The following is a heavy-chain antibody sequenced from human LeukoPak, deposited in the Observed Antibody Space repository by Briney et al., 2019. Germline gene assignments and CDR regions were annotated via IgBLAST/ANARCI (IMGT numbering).Heavy chain of an antibody. D-gene: IGHD3-10*01. Sequence: SETLSLTCTVSGYSISSGFYWGWIRQPPGKGLEWIGSIYRSGTAYYNPSLKSRVTILVDTSMNQFSLRLTSVTAADTAFYYCARHTSGRPYGSGSYYHKPNNNWFDPWGQGTLVTVSS. CDR1: GYSISSGFY. J-gene: IGHJ5*02. CDR3: ARHTSGRPYGSGSYYHKPNNNWFDP. V-gene: IGHV4-38-2*02. CDR2: IYRSGTA.